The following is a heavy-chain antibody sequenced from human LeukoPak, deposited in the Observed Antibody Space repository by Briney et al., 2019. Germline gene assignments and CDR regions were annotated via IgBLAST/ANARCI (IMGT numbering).Heavy chain of an antibody. J-gene: IGHJ5*02. V-gene: IGHV4-34*01. CDR1: GFTFSDSS. Sequence: GSLRLSCAASGFTFSDSSMNWVRQPPGKGPEWIGEINHSGSTNYNPSLKSRVTISVDTSKNQFSLKLSSVTAADTAVYYCARDDSSGWYAIPWGQGTLVTVSS. CDR3: ARDDSSGWYAIP. CDR2: INHSGST. D-gene: IGHD6-19*01.